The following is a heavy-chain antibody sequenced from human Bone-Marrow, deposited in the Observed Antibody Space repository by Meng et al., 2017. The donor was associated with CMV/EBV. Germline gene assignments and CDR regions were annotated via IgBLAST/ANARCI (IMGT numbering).Heavy chain of an antibody. CDR1: GGSFSGYY. CDR3: ARRSSSWTRFDY. CDR2: INHSGST. Sequence: SETLSLTCAVYGGSFSGYYWSWIRQPPGKGLEWIGEINHSGSTNYNPSLKSRVTISVDTSKNQFSRKLSSVTAADTAVYYCARRSSSWTRFDYWGQGTLATVSS. D-gene: IGHD6-13*01. V-gene: IGHV4-34*01. J-gene: IGHJ4*02.